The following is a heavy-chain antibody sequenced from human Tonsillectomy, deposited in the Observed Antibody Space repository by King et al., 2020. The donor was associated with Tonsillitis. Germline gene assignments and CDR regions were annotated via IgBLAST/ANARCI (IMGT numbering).Heavy chain of an antibody. CDR1: GFTFSSYA. D-gene: IGHD4-11*01. V-gene: IGHV3-23*04. CDR3: AKDKATTTVTTILSS. Sequence: DVQLVESGGGLEQPGGSLRLSCAASGFTFSSYAMSWVRQAPGRGLEWVSGISGSGGKTYYADSVKGRFTISRDNSNNTLCLQMNSLRAEDTAVYYCAKDKATTTVTTILSSWGQGTLVTVSS. CDR2: ISGSGGKT. J-gene: IGHJ5*02.